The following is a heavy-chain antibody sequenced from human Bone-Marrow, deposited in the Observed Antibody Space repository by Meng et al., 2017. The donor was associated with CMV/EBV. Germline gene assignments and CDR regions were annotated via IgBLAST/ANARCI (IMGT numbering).Heavy chain of an antibody. CDR3: ARVREMATISLAFDY. CDR1: GGTFSSYA. D-gene: IGHD5-24*01. V-gene: IGHV1-69*05. Sequence: SGGTFSSYAISWVGQAPGQGLEWMGGIIPIFGTANYAQKFQGRVTITTDESTSTAYMELSSLRSEDTAVYYCARVREMATISLAFDYWGQGTLVTVSS. CDR2: IIPIFGTA. J-gene: IGHJ4*02.